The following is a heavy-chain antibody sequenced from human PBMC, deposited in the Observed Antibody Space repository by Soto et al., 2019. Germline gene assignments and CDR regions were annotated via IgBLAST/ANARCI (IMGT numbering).Heavy chain of an antibody. CDR3: ASNYAYAEGYYWYGIDV. CDR2: ISSYGSDT. CDR1: GFTFRRYW. Sequence: GSLRLSCAASGFTFRRYWMHWVRQAPGKGLVWVSRISSYGSDTHYADSVKGRFTISRDNAKNTLYLQMNSLRAEDTAVYYCASNYAYAEGYYWYGIDVWGQGTTVTVSS. J-gene: IGHJ6*02. V-gene: IGHV3-74*01. D-gene: IGHD3-16*01.